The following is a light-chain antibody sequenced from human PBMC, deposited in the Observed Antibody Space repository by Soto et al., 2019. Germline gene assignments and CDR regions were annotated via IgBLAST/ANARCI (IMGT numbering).Light chain of an antibody. CDR3: SSYTSINTYV. V-gene: IGLV2-14*01. J-gene: IGLJ1*01. CDR1: SSDVGGYNY. CDR2: EVS. Sequence: QSVLTQPASVSGSPGQSITISCTGTSSDVGGYNYVSWYQHHPGKAPKLMIHEVSNRPSGVSNRFSGSKSGNTASLTISGLQAEDEADYYCSSYTSINTYVFGTGTKLTVL.